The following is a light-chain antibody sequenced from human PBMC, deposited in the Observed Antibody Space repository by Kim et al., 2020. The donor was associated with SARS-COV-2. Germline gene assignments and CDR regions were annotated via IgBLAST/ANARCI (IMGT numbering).Light chain of an antibody. Sequence: PGGTVTLTCASSTGPVTSGYYPNWFQQKPGQAPRALIYTINNKHSWTPARFSGSLLGGKAALTLSGVQPEDEAVYFCLIFYATAWVFGGGTQLTVL. J-gene: IGLJ3*02. CDR3: LIFYATAWV. CDR2: TIN. V-gene: IGLV7-43*01. CDR1: TGPVTSGYY.